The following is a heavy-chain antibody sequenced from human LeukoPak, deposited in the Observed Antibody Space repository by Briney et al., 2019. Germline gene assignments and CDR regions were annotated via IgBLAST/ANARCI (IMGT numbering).Heavy chain of an antibody. D-gene: IGHD5-18*01. Sequence: GGSLRLSCAASGFTFSSYWMHWVRQAPGKGLVWVSRVSSDVSSTTYADSVKGRFTISRDNAKNTLYLQMNSLRAEDTAVYYCAKAFGGYSQGCFDPWGQGTLVTVSS. CDR2: VSSDVSST. V-gene: IGHV3-74*01. CDR1: GFTFSSYW. CDR3: AKAFGGYSQGCFDP. J-gene: IGHJ5*02.